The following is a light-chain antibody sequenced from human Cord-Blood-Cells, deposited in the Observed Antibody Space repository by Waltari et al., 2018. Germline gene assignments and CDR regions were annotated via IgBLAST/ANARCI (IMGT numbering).Light chain of an antibody. J-gene: IGLJ2*01. CDR3: CSYAGSSFVV. V-gene: IGLV2-23*02. CDR1: SSDVGSYTL. CDR2: EVS. Sequence: QSALTQPASVSGSPGQSITISCTGTSSDVGSYTLVSWYQQHPGKAPKLMIYEVSKRPSGVSNRFSGFKSGNTASLTSSGLQAEDEADYYCCSYAGSSFVVFGGGTKLTVL.